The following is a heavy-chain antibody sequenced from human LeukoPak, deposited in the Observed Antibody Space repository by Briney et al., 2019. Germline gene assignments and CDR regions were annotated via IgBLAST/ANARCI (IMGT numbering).Heavy chain of an antibody. CDR2: ISSSGSTI. D-gene: IGHD1-26*01. V-gene: IGHV3-11*04. J-gene: IGHJ4*02. Sequence: PGGSLRLSCTASGFTFGDYAMSWFRQAPGKGLEWVSYISSSGSTIYYADSVKGRFTISRDNAKNSLYLQMNSLRAEDTAVYYCARGSNSGGSYVAPTYFDYWGQGTLVTVSS. CDR1: GFTFGDYA. CDR3: ARGSNSGGSYVAPTYFDY.